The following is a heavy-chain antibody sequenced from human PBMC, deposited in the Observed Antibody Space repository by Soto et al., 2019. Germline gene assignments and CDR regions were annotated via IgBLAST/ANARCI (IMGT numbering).Heavy chain of an antibody. CDR1: GGSMISYY. D-gene: IGHD2-2*03. V-gene: IGHV4-59*08. CDR3: ARLNGYFFSTNCHGYYGMDV. CDR2: IYYAGST. Sequence: SETLSLTCTVSGGSMISYYWSWIRQPPGRGLEWIGFIYYAGSTKYNPSLNSRVTISVDTSKNEFSLKLSSVTAADTAVYYCARLNGYFFSTNCHGYYGMDVWGPGTTVTVFS. J-gene: IGHJ6*02.